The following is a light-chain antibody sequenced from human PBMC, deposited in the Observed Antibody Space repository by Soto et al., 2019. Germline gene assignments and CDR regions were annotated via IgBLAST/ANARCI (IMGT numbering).Light chain of an antibody. J-gene: IGLJ2*01. Sequence: QSVLTQSPSASGTPGQRVIISCSGSISNIGSNTVSWYQQFPGAAPKLLIYSDTQRTSCVPGRFSASKSGASASLAISGLHSEDEAHYYCASWYDSLNVVFGGGTKLTVL. CDR1: ISNIGSNT. V-gene: IGLV1-44*01. CDR3: ASWYDSLNVV. CDR2: SDT.